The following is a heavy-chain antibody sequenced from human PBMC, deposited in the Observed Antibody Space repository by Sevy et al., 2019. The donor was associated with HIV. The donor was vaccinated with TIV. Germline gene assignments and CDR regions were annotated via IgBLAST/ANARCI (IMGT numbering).Heavy chain of an antibody. Sequence: SETLSLTCSVSGGSISSYFWTWVRQSPGKGLEWIGNIYFTGNTDYNPSLKSRVTLSLDTSKSHFSLLLNSVTAADAAVYYCARDSTTRPRVLDYWGQGTLVTVSS. V-gene: IGHV4-59*01. D-gene: IGHD1-1*01. CDR2: IYFTGNT. J-gene: IGHJ4*02. CDR3: ARDSTTRPRVLDY. CDR1: GGSISSYF.